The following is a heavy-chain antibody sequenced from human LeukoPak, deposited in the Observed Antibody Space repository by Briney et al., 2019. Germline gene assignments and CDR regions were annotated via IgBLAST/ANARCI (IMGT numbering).Heavy chain of an antibody. CDR1: GGTFSSYA. J-gene: IGHJ2*01. CDR2: ISPYNGNT. Sequence: AASVKVSCKASGGTFSSYAISWVRQAPGQGLEWMGWISPYNGNTNSAQKFQGRVTMTTDTSTSAAYMELRSLRSDDTAVYYCARDNTWYFDLWGRGTLVTVSS. V-gene: IGHV1-18*01. D-gene: IGHD2/OR15-2a*01. CDR3: ARDNTWYFDL.